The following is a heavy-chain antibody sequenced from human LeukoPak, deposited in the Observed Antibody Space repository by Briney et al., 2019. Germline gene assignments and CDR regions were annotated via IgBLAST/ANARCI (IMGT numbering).Heavy chain of an antibody. V-gene: IGHV4-61*01. Sequence: SETLSLTCTVSGGSVSSGSYYWSWIRQPPGKGLEWIGYIYYSGSTNYNPSLKSRVTISVDTSKNQFSLKLCSVTAADTAVYYCARVALKNGEDLFDYWGQGTLVTVSS. J-gene: IGHJ4*02. D-gene: IGHD3-10*01. CDR1: GGSVSSGSYY. CDR2: IYYSGST. CDR3: ARVALKNGEDLFDY.